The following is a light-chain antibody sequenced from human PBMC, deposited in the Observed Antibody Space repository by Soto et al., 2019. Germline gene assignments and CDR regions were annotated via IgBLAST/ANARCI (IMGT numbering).Light chain of an antibody. CDR1: QSVSSN. Sequence: EIVMTQSPATLSVSPGERATLSCRVSQSVSSNLAWYQQKPGQAPSLLIYGASTRATGVPARFSGSGSGTEITLTISSLQSEDFAVYYCQQYNNWPPWTFGQGTKVEIK. CDR2: GAS. CDR3: QQYNNWPPWT. J-gene: IGKJ1*01. V-gene: IGKV3-15*01.